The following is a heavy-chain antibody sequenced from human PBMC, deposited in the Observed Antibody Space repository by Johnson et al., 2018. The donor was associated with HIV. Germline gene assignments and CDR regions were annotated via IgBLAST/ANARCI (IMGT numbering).Heavy chain of an antibody. CDR1: GFTFSSYW. CDR2: IKQDGSEK. J-gene: IGHJ3*02. V-gene: IGHV3-7*01. Sequence: VQLVESGGGLVQPGGSLRLSCAASGFTFSSYWMSWVRQAPGKGLEWVANIKQDGSEKYYVDSVKGRFTISRDNAKNSLYLQMNSLRAEDTAVYYCARVPEGDDDAFDIWGQGTMVTGSS. D-gene: IGHD2-21*01. CDR3: ARVPEGDDDAFDI.